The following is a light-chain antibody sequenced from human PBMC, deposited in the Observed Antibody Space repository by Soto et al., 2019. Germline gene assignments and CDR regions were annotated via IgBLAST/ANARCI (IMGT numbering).Light chain of an antibody. CDR1: SSDVGSYNL. J-gene: IGLJ2*01. CDR3: CSYAGYYTLL. V-gene: IGLV2-11*01. CDR2: GVS. Sequence: QSALTQPASVSGSPGQSITISCTGTSSDVGSYNLVSWYQQHPGKAPKLIIYGVSKRPSGVPERFSGSKSDSTASLTISGLQDEDEADYYCCSYAGYYTLLFGGGTKLTVL.